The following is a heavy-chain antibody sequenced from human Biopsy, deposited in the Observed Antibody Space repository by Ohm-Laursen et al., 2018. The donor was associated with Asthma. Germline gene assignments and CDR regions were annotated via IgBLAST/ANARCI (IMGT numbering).Heavy chain of an antibody. CDR2: ISYDGSNK. J-gene: IGHJ4*02. CDR3: AKDVGWELPQCYFDY. Sequence: SLRLSCAASGFTFSSYGMHWVRQAPGKGLEWVAVISYDGSNKYYADSVKGRFTISRDNSKNTLYLQMNSLRAEDTAVYYCAKDVGWELPQCYFDYWGQGTLVTVTS. D-gene: IGHD1-26*01. V-gene: IGHV3-30*18. CDR1: GFTFSSYG.